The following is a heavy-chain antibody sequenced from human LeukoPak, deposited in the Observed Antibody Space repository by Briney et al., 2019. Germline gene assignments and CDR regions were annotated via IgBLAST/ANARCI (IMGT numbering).Heavy chain of an antibody. CDR2: INHSGST. J-gene: IGHJ6*02. CDR1: GYSISSGYD. D-gene: IGHD2-2*01. CDR3: ARGTRRIVVIPAATVTTRYYYGMDV. V-gene: IGHV4-38-2*02. Sequence: SETLSLTCTVSGYSISSGYDWGWIRQPPGKGLEWIGEINHSGSTNYNPSLKSRVTISVDTSKNQFSLNLSSVTAADTAVYYCARGTRRIVVIPAATVTTRYYYGMDVWGQGTTVTVSS.